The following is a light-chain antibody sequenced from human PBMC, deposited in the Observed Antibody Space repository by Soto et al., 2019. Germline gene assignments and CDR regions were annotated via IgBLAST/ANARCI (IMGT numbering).Light chain of an antibody. CDR3: QQRSNCPPPP. V-gene: IGKV3-11*01. Sequence: EIVLTQSPAILSLSPGERATLSCRASQSVSTYLAWYQQKPGQAPRLLIYDASNRATGIPARFSGSGSGTDFTLTISSLELEYFEFYYCQQRSNCPPPPFGGGTKVKIK. CDR2: DAS. J-gene: IGKJ4*01. CDR1: QSVSTY.